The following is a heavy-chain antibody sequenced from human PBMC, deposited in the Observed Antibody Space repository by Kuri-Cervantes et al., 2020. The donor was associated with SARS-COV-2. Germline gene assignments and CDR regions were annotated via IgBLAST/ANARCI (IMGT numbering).Heavy chain of an antibody. CDR3: SRTGPGVSWDF. CDR1: GSTFSAHT. V-gene: IGHV3-72*01. Sequence: GGSLRLSCAASGSTFSAHTMDWVRQAPGKGLEWVGRIKNKDQGYTTYYAASVKGRFTISRDDTKDSLYLQLNSLKSHDTALYYCSRTGPGVSWDFWGQGTLVTVSS. D-gene: IGHD1-1*01. J-gene: IGHJ4*02. CDR2: IKNKDQGYTT.